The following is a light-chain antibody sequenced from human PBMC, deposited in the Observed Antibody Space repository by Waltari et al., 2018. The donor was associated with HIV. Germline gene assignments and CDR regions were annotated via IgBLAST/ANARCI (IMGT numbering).Light chain of an antibody. CDR1: SSDVGGYNY. CDR2: EVS. CDR3: SSYTSSSTLV. J-gene: IGLJ3*02. Sequence: QSALTQPASVSGSPGQSITISCTRTSSDVGGYNYVSWYQQHPGKAPKLMIYEVSNRPFGVSNRFAGSRSGNTASLTISGLQAEDEADYYCSSYTSSSTLVFGGGTKLTVL. V-gene: IGLV2-14*01.